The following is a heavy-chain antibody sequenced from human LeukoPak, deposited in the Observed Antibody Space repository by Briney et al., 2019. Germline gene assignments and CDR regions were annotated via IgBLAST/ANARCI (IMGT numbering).Heavy chain of an antibody. CDR2: ISSSGSDI. J-gene: IGHJ4*02. Sequence: GGSLRLSCAASRFTFSDYYMSWIRQAPGKGLQWVSYISSSGSDIYYADSVKGRFTISRDNAKNSLYLQMNSLRAEDTAVYYCSRGMLRGAYSDYWGQGTLVTVSS. CDR3: SRGMLRGAYSDY. CDR1: RFTFSDYY. D-gene: IGHD3-10*01. V-gene: IGHV3-11*01.